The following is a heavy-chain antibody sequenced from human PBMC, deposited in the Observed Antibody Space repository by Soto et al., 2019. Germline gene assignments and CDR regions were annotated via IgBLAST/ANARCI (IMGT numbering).Heavy chain of an antibody. CDR2: IYHSGST. J-gene: IGHJ4*02. V-gene: IGHV4-30-2*01. D-gene: IGHD3-10*01. Sequence: QLQLRESGSGLVKPSQTLSLTCAVSGGSISSGGYSWSWIRQPPGKGLEWIGYIYHSGSTYYNPSLKSRVTISVDRSKNQFSLKLSSVTAADTAVYYCAGNYGSGRWYFDYWGQGTLVTVSS. CDR3: AGNYGSGRWYFDY. CDR1: GGSISSGGYS.